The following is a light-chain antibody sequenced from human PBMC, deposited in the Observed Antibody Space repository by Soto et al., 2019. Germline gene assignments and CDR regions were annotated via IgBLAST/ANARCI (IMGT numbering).Light chain of an antibody. V-gene: IGKV3-11*01. CDR1: QSVSSY. CDR2: DAS. Sequence: DIVVTQSPATLSLYPGERATLSFRASQSVSSYSAWYQQKPGQAPRLLIFDASNRATGIPARFSASGSRTDFILTSSSLEPEDFAVYYCQHRGKWPLTFGQGTRLEIK. CDR3: QHRGKWPLT. J-gene: IGKJ5*01.